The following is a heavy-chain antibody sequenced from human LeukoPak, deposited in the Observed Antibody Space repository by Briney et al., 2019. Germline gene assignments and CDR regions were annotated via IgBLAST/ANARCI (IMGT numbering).Heavy chain of an antibody. CDR2: ISDSGRST. V-gene: IGHV3-23*01. CDR1: GITLSNYG. CDR3: AKRGVVIRVILVGFHKEAYYFDS. D-gene: IGHD2-15*01. Sequence: GSLRLSCVVSGITLSNYGMSWVRQAPGKGLEWVAGISDSGRSTNYANSVKGRFTISRDNPKNTLYLQMNSLRAEDTAVYFCAKRGVVIRVILVGFHKEAYYFDSWGQGALVTVSS. J-gene: IGHJ4*02.